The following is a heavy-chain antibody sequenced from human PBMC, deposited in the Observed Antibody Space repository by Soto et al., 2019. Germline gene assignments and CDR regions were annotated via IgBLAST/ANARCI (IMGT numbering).Heavy chain of an antibody. CDR1: GFTFSSYA. D-gene: IGHD3-10*01. J-gene: IGHJ4*02. CDR3: ALTMVRGVPPGFFDY. V-gene: IGHV3-23*01. CDR2: ISGSGGST. Sequence: GGFLRLSCAASGFTFSSYAMSWVRQAPGKGLEWVSAISGSGGSTYYADSVKGRFTISRDNSKNTLYLQMNSLRAEDTAVYYCALTMVRGVPPGFFDYWGQGTLVTVSS.